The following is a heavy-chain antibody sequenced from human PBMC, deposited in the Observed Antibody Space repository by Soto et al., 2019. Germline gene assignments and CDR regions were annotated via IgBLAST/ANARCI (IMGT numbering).Heavy chain of an antibody. CDR3: AREDAGRALDY. Sequence: TGGFNRHPCAASGYIFRAFGMNWVRKTPGKRLEWVSYIDKSGYDTYYGGSVKGRFIVSRDNSKNTLYLQMNSLRSVVSSEYYCAREDAGRALDYRVQGALDTVSS. D-gene: IGHD2-8*01. CDR2: IDKSGYDT. CDR1: GYIFRAFG. J-gene: IGHJ4*02. V-gene: IGHV3-23*01.